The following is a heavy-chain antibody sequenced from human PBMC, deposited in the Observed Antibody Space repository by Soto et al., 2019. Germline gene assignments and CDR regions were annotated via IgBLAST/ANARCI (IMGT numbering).Heavy chain of an antibody. Sequence: QLQLQESGPGLVKPSETLSLTCTVSGGSISSSSYYWGWIRQPPGKGLEWIGSIYYSGSTYYNPSLKSRVTISVDTSKNQFSLKLSSVTAADTAVYYCARWAKGVPMYYFDYWGQGTLVTVSS. CDR2: IYYSGST. D-gene: IGHD3-10*01. J-gene: IGHJ4*02. CDR3: ARWAKGVPMYYFDY. V-gene: IGHV4-39*01. CDR1: GGSISSSSYY.